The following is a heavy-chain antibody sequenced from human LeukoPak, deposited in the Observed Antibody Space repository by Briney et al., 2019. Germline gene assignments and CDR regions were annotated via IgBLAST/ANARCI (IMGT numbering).Heavy chain of an antibody. Sequence: ASVKVSCKASGYTFTGYYMHWVRQAPGQGLEWMGWINPNSGGTNYAQKFQGRVTMTRDTSISTAYMELSRLRSDDTAVYYCAREEMITFGGVMVDYYYYGMDVRGQGTTVTVSS. CDR2: INPNSGGT. D-gene: IGHD3-16*01. J-gene: IGHJ6*02. CDR3: AREEMITFGGVMVDYYYYGMDV. CDR1: GYTFTGYY. V-gene: IGHV1-2*02.